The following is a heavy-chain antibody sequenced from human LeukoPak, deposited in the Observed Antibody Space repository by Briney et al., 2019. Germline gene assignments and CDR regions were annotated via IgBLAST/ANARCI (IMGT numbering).Heavy chain of an antibody. D-gene: IGHD5-24*01. V-gene: IGHV4-59*01. CDR3: ARLRGRELDY. CDR1: GGSISSYY. CDR2: IYYSGST. Sequence: SETLSLTCTVSGGSISSYYWSWIRQPPGKGLEWIGYIYYSGSTNYNPSLKSRVTISVDTSKNQFSLKLSSVTAADTAVYYCARLRGRELDYWGQGTLVTVSS. J-gene: IGHJ4*02.